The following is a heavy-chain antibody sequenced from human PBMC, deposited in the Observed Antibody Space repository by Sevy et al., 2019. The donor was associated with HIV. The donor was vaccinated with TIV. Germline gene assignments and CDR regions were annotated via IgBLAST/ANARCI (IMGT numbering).Heavy chain of an antibody. V-gene: IGHV1-2*02. CDR2: INPNSGGT. J-gene: IGHJ4*02. D-gene: IGHD3-22*01. CDR3: ARETGWLSQHNDY. Sequence: ASVKVSCKASGYTFTGYYMHWVRQAPGQGLEWMGWINPNSGGTNYAQKFRGRVTMTRDTSISTAYMELSRLRSDDTAVYYCARETGWLSQHNDYWGQGTLVTVSS. CDR1: GYTFTGYY.